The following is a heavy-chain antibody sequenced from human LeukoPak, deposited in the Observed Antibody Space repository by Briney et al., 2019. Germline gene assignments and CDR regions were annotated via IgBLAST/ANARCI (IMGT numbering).Heavy chain of an antibody. CDR1: GYSISSGYY. CDR3: ARFESTSGRGFDP. D-gene: IGHD2-2*01. J-gene: IGHJ5*02. CDR2: IYHSGTT. Sequence: SETLSLTCAVSGYSISSGYYWGWIRPPPGKGLEWIGTIYHSGTTYYNPSLKSRVTISLDTSKNQFSLNLRSVTAADTAVYYCARFESTSGRGFDPWGQGTLLTVSS. V-gene: IGHV4-38-2*01.